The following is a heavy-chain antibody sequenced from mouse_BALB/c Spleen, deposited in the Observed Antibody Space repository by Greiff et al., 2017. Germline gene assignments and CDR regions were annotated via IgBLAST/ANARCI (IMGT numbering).Heavy chain of an antibody. J-gene: IGHJ4*01. Sequence: EVQLVESGAELVKPGASVKLSCTASGFNIKDTYMHWVKQRPEQGLEWIGRIDPANGNTKYDPKFQGKATITADTSSNTAYLQLSSLTSEDTAVYYCARLFHFLYVRRDYYAMDYWGQGTSVTVSS. CDR3: ARLFHFLYVRRDYYAMDY. CDR2: IDPANGNT. CDR1: GFNIKDTY. D-gene: IGHD2-14*01. V-gene: IGHV14-3*02.